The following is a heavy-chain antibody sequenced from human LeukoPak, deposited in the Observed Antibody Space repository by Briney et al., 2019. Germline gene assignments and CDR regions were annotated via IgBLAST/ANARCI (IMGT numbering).Heavy chain of an antibody. CDR3: ARDGSMVRGVIKPSAFDI. D-gene: IGHD3-10*01. CDR2: ISSSGSTI. CDR1: GFTFSSYE. J-gene: IGHJ3*02. Sequence: GWSLRLSCAASGFTFSSYEMNWVRQAPGKGLQWVSYISSSGSTIYYADSVKGRFTISRDNAKNSLYLQMNSLRAEDTAVYYCARDGSMVRGVIKPSAFDIWGQGTMVTVSS. V-gene: IGHV3-48*03.